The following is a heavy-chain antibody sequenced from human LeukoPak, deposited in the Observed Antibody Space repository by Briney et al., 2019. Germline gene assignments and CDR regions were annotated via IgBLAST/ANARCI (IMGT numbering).Heavy chain of an antibody. Sequence: SETLSLTCTVSGGSISSGSYYWGWIRQPPGKGLEWIGSIVYSGSTYYNPSLKSRVTISADTSENQFSLKLSSVTAADTAVYYCARHFFDWFRMKWFDPRGQGTLVTVSS. CDR2: IVYSGST. CDR1: GGSISSGSYY. CDR3: ARHFFDWFRMKWFDP. V-gene: IGHV4-39*01. J-gene: IGHJ5*02. D-gene: IGHD3-9*01.